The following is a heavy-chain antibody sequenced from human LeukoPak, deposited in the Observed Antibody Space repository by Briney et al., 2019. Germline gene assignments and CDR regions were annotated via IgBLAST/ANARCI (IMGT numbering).Heavy chain of an antibody. CDR2: IHDSGST. V-gene: IGHV4-39*01. D-gene: IGHD3-10*01. J-gene: IGHJ4*02. CDR3: ASLYFYGSGSFPNY. Sequence: PSETLSLTCAVSGGSISTRYYYWGWTRQPPGKGLEWIGTIHDSGSTYYSPSLKSQVTISVDTSNNQFSLKLSSVTAGDTAVYYCASLYFYGSGSFPNYWGQGILVTVST. CDR1: GGSISTRYYY.